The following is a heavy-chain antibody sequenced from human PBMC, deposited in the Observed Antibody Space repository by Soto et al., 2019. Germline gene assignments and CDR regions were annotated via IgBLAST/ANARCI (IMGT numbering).Heavy chain of an antibody. CDR1: GYTFTSYG. V-gene: IGHV1-18*04. Sequence: ASVKVSCTASGYTFTSYGISWVRQAPGQGLEWMGWISAYNGNTNYAQKLQGRVTMTTDTSTSTAYMELRRLRSNVTAVYYCATTSLFIGATTSWFDPWDQGTLVTVSS. CDR2: ISAYNGNT. J-gene: IGHJ5*02. CDR3: ATTSLFIGATTSWFDP. D-gene: IGHD1-26*01.